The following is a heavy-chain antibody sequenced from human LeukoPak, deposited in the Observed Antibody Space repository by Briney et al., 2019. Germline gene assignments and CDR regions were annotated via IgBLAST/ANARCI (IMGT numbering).Heavy chain of an antibody. J-gene: IGHJ6*03. CDR2: ICTSGST. CDR1: GGSISSYY. V-gene: IGHV4-4*09. Sequence: SETLSLTCTVSGGSISSYYWSWIRQPPGKGLEWIGYICTSGSTNYNPSLKSRVTISVDTSKNQFSLKLSSVTAADTAVYYCARGDTVSWYYYMDVWGKGTTVTVSS. CDR3: ARGDTVSWYYYMDV. D-gene: IGHD4-17*01.